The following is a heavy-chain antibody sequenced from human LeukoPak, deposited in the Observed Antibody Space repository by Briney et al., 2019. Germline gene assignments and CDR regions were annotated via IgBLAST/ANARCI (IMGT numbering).Heavy chain of an antibody. CDR3: ARDYPADH. CDR2: ISSDGSDK. Sequence: GGSLRLSCAASGFTFSSYSMNWVRQAPGKGLEWVALISSDGSDKKYADSVKGRFSMSRDNSKNTLYLQLHSLRVEDTAVYYCARDYPADHWGQGTLVTVSS. V-gene: IGHV3-30*03. J-gene: IGHJ4*02. CDR1: GFTFSSYS.